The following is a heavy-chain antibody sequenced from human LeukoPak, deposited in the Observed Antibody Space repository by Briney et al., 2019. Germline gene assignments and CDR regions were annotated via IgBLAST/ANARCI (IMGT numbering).Heavy chain of an antibody. J-gene: IGHJ3*02. V-gene: IGHV1-8*02. CDR3: ARGYYFGSGGDAFDI. CDR2: MSPNSGHT. D-gene: IGHD3-10*01. Sequence: ASVKVSCKASGGTFSSYAINWVRQATGQGLEWMGWMSPNSGHTAYAQKFQGRVTMTRNTSISTAYMELSSLRSEDTAVYYCARGYYFGSGGDAFDIWGQGTMVTVSS. CDR1: GGTFSSYA.